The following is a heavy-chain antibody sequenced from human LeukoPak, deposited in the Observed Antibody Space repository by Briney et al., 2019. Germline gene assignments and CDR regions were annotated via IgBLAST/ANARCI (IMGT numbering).Heavy chain of an antibody. CDR2: ISAYNGNT. D-gene: IGHD5-18*01. CDR1: GYTFTSYG. CDR3: ARDPTSERGYSYGPKLDY. V-gene: IGHV1-18*01. Sequence: GASVKVSCKASGYTFTSYGISWVRQAPGQGLEWMGWISAYNGNTNYAQKLQGRVTMTTDTSTSTAYMELRSLRSDDTAVYYCARDPTSERGYSYGPKLDYWGQGTLVTVSS. J-gene: IGHJ4*02.